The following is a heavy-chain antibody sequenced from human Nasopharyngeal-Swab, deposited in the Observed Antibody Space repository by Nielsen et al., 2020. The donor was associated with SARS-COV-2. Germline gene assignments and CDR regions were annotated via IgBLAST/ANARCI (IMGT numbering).Heavy chain of an antibody. CDR3: ATYGYGSYYYYYMDV. Sequence: SETLSLTCTVSGGSISSSSYCWGWIRQPPGKGLEWIGSIYYSGSTYYNPSLKSRVTISVDTSRNQFSLKLSSVTAADTAVYYCATYGYGSYYYYYMDVWGKGTTVTVSS. D-gene: IGHD5-18*01. CDR1: GGSISSSSYC. CDR2: IYYSGST. V-gene: IGHV4-39*01. J-gene: IGHJ6*03.